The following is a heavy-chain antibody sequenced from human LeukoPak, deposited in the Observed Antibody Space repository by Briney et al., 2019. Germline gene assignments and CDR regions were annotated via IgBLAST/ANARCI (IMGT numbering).Heavy chain of an antibody. D-gene: IGHD6-19*01. V-gene: IGHV4-59*01. CDR3: ARGGKNSGWYG. J-gene: IGHJ4*02. CDR1: GGSISSYY. CDR2: IYYTGNP. Sequence: KTSETLSLTCTVSGGSISSYYWSWIRQPPGKGLEWIGYIYYTGNPNYNPSLKSRVTISVDTSKNQFSLKLSSVTAADTAMYFCARGGKNSGWYGWGQGTLVTVSS.